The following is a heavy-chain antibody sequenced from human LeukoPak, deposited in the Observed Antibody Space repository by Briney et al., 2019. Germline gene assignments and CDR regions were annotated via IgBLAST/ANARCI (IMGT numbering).Heavy chain of an antibody. CDR3: ARGTLLLWFGELLNWFDP. V-gene: IGHV1-8*01. CDR2: MNPNSGNT. Sequence: ASVKVSCKASGYTFTSYDINWVRQATGQGLEWMGWMNPNSGNTGYAQKFQGRVTMTRNTSISTAYMELSSLRSEDTAVYYCARGTLLLWFGELLNWFDPWGQGTLVTVSS. CDR1: GYTFTSYD. D-gene: IGHD3-10*01. J-gene: IGHJ5*02.